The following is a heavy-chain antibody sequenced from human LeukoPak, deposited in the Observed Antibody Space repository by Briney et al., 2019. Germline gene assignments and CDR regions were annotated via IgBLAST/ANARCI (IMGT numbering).Heavy chain of an antibody. J-gene: IGHJ6*02. CDR1: GFTLSKDW. D-gene: IGHD1-14*01. CDR3: GRGGPPYGMDV. Sequence: PGGSLRLSCAASGFTLSKDWMHWVRQAPGEGLVWLSQINSDGATTRYADSVKGRFIISRDNAKNTIYLQMNSLRVEDTAVYHCGRGGPPYGMDVWGQGTPVTVSS. CDR2: INSDGATT. V-gene: IGHV3-74*01.